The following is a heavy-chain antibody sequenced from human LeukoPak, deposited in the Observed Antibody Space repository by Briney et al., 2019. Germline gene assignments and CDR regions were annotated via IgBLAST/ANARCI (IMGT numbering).Heavy chain of an antibody. V-gene: IGHV3-74*01. CDR2: INSDGSST. CDR1: GFTFSSYW. D-gene: IGHD6-19*01. CDR3: AKDNRRHYTSGPNPHSLH. Sequence: GGSLRLSCAASGFTFSSYWMHWVRQAPGKGLVWVSRINSDGSSTTYADSVKGRFTISRDNAKNSLYLQMNSLRVEDTAFYYCAKDNRRHYTSGPNPHSLHWGQGALVTVSS. J-gene: IGHJ4*02.